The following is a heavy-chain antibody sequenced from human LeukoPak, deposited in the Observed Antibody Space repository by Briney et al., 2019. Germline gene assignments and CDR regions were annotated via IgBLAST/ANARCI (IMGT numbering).Heavy chain of an antibody. V-gene: IGHV4-59*01. CDR1: GGSISSYY. CDR2: IDYSGGS. J-gene: IGHJ6*03. CDR3: ARGGAAGYYYYYMDV. D-gene: IGHD3-16*01. Sequence: SETLSLTCTVSGGSISSYYWSWIRQPPGKGLEWIAYIDYSGGSNYNPSLKSRVSISVDASKNQFSLELSSVTAADTAVYYCARGGAAGYYYYYMDVWGKGTTVTISS.